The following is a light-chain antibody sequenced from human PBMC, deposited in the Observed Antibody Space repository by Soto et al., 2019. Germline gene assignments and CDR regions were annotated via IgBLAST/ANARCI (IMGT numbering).Light chain of an antibody. CDR3: SSYAGSNNYV. Sequence: QYALTQPPSSSGSPGQSVTIPCTGTISDVGGYNYVSWYQQHPGKAPKLMIYEVSKRPSGVPDRFSGSKSGNTASLTVSGLQAEDEADYYCSSYAGSNNYVFGTGTKVTVL. V-gene: IGLV2-8*01. CDR2: EVS. J-gene: IGLJ1*01. CDR1: ISDVGGYNY.